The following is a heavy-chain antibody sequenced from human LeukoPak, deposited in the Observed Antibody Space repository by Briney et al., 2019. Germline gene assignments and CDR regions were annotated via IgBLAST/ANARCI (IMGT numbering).Heavy chain of an antibody. J-gene: IGHJ4*02. CDR1: GYTFTSYG. CDR2: FDPEDGET. D-gene: IGHD6-13*01. Sequence: GASVKVSCKASGYTFTSYGISWVRQAPGQGLEWMGGFDPEDGETIYAQKFQGRVSMTEDTSTDTAYMELSSLRSEDTAVYYCAATPTIAAAGIIGIDYWGQGTLVTVSS. CDR3: AATPTIAAAGIIGIDY. V-gene: IGHV1-24*01.